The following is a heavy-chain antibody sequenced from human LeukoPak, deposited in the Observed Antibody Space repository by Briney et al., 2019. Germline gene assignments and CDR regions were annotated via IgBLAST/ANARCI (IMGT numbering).Heavy chain of an antibody. Sequence: GASVKVSCKASGYTFTSYYMHWVRQAPGQGLEWMGIINPSGGSTTYAQKFQGRVTMTRDTSTSTVYMELSSLRSEDTAVYYCAKDPHGVSSSLAPEPLQHWGQGTLVTVSS. J-gene: IGHJ1*01. CDR1: GYTFTSYY. CDR3: AKDPHGVSSSLAPEPLQH. V-gene: IGHV1-46*01. CDR2: INPSGGST. D-gene: IGHD2-2*01.